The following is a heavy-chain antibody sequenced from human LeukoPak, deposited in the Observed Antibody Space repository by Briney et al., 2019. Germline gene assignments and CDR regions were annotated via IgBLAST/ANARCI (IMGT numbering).Heavy chain of an antibody. J-gene: IGHJ5*02. CDR1: GGSFSGYY. CDR3: ARGAIAAAGLGWFDP. D-gene: IGHD6-13*01. V-gene: IGHV4-34*01. CDR2: TNHSGST. Sequence: SETLSLTCAVYGGSFSGYYWSWIRQPPGKGLEWIGETNHSGSTNYNPSLKSRVTISVDTSKNQFSLRLSSVTAADTAVYYCARGAIAAAGLGWFDPWGQGTLVTVSS.